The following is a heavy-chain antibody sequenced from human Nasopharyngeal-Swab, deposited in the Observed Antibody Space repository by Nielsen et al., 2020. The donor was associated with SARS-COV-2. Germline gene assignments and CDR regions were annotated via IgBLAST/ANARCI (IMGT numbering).Heavy chain of an antibody. CDR2: IYPGDSDT. Sequence: GESLKISCKGSGYSFTSYWIGWVRQMPGKGLEWMGIIYPGDSDTRYSPSFQGQVTISADKSISTAYLQWSSLKASDTAMYYCARSVKYYYDSSGYLDAFDIWCQGTMVTVSS. J-gene: IGHJ3*02. CDR3: ARSVKYYYDSSGYLDAFDI. D-gene: IGHD3-22*01. V-gene: IGHV5-51*01. CDR1: GYSFTSYW.